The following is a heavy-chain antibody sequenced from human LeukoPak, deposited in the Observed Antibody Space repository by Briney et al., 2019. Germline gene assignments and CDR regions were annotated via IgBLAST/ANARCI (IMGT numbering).Heavy chain of an antibody. CDR3: AKFEGALLGNYYMDV. Sequence: GGSLRLSCAASGFTFSAYALSWVRQAPGKGLEWVSTISGGGDNTYFADSVKGRFTISRDNSKNTLFLQMVSLRAEDTAVYYCAKFEGALLGNYYMDVWGKGTTVTVSS. CDR1: GFTFSAYA. J-gene: IGHJ6*03. V-gene: IGHV3-23*01. CDR2: ISGGGDNT.